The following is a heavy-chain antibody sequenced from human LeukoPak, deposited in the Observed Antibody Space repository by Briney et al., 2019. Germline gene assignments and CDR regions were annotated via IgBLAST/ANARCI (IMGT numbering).Heavy chain of an antibody. D-gene: IGHD2-21*02. CDR1: GGTFSSYA. Sequence: SVKVSCKASGGTFSSYAISWVRQAPGQGLEWMGGIIPIFGTANYAQKFQGRVTMTRDTSTSTVYMELSSLRSEDTAVYYCARDHAPHPSYCGGDCYYPNWFDPWGQGTLVTVSS. V-gene: IGHV1-69*05. CDR2: IIPIFGTA. CDR3: ARDHAPHPSYCGGDCYYPNWFDP. J-gene: IGHJ5*02.